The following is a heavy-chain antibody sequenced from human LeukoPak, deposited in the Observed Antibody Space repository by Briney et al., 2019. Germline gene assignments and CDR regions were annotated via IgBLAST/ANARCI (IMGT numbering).Heavy chain of an antibody. CDR2: INPSGGST. V-gene: IGHV1-46*01. CDR1: GYTFTSYY. J-gene: IGHJ4*02. D-gene: IGHD2-15*01. Sequence: ASVKVSCKASGYTFTSYYMHGVRPAPGQGLEWVGIINPSGGSTSYAQKFQGRVTMTRDTSTSTVYMELSSLRSEDTAVYYCARDSCSGGSCYYYFDYWGQGTLVTVSS. CDR3: ARDSCSGGSCYYYFDY.